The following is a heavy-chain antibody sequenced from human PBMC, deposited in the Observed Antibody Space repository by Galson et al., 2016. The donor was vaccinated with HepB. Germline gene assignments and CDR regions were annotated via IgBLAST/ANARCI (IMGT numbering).Heavy chain of an antibody. CDR3: AHSPLSGQSFFDY. V-gene: IGHV2-5*02. CDR2: IYWADQT. D-gene: IGHD3-10*01. Sequence: PALVTPTQTLTLTCSFSGFSLTTRGVGVGWIRQPPGKALEWLAFIYWADQTRYNPPLESRLSITKDTSINHVALTVTNLGPVDTATYYCAHSPLSGQSFFDYWGQGSLVAVSS. CDR1: GFSLTTRGVG. J-gene: IGHJ4*02.